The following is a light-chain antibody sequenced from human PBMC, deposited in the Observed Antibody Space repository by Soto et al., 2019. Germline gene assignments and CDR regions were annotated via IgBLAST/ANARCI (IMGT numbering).Light chain of an antibody. J-gene: IGLJ1*01. V-gene: IGLV2-14*01. Sequence: QSALTQPASVSGSPGQSITISCTGTSSDVGSYNYVSWYQQHPGKAPKLMIYEVSDRPSGISSRFSGSKSGNTASLTISGLQTKDEADYYCSSYTSSSTLFGTGTKLTVL. CDR1: SSDVGSYNY. CDR2: EVS. CDR3: SSYTSSSTL.